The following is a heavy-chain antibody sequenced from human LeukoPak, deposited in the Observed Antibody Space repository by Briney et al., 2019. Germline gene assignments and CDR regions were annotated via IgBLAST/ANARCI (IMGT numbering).Heavy chain of an antibody. D-gene: IGHD3-22*01. CDR2: IWYDGSNK. CDR1: GFTFSSYG. CDR3: ASEVEGYDSSKPFY. V-gene: IGHV3-33*01. Sequence: PGRSLRLSCAASGFTFSSYGMHWVRQAPGKGLEWVAVIWYDGSNKYCADSVKGRFTISRDNSKNTLYLQMNSLRAEDTAVYYCASEVEGYDSSKPFYWGQGTLVTVSS. J-gene: IGHJ4*02.